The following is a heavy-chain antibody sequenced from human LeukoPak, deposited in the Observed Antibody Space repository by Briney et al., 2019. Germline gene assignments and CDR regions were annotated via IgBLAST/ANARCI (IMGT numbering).Heavy chain of an antibody. D-gene: IGHD2-8*01. V-gene: IGHV3-74*01. CDR2: INSDGSST. CDR1: GFTFSSYW. J-gene: IGHJ4*02. Sequence: GGSLRLSCAASGFTFSSYWMHWVRQAPGKGLVWVSRINSDGSSTSYADSVKGRFTTSRDNAKNTLYLQMNSLRAEDTAVYYCVRRASAYEFDYWGQGTLVTVSS. CDR3: VRRASAYEFDY.